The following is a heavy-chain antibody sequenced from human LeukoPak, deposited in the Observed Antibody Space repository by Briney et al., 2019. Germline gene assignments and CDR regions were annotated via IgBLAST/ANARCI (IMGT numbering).Heavy chain of an antibody. D-gene: IGHD3-22*01. CDR3: ARADTYYFDSSGYPNGFDP. Sequence: RASETLSLTCAVSGDSISSSNWWTWVRQPPGKGLEWIGYIYFLRYPNYNPSLNTRLTISLAPSKNHFSLKLSSVTAADPAVYYCARADTYYFDSSGYPNGFDPWGQGTLVTVSS. J-gene: IGHJ5*02. CDR1: GDSISSSNW. V-gene: IGHV4/OR15-8*02. CDR2: IYFLRYP.